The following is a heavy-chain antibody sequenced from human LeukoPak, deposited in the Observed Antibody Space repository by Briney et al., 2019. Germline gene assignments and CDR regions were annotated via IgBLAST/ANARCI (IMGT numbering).Heavy chain of an antibody. Sequence: GGSLRLSCAASGFTFSSYGMHWVRQAPGKGLEWVAFIRYDGSNKYYADSVKGRFTISSDNSKNTLYLQMNSPRAEDTAVYYCAREHLGVAAAAYRGQGTLVTASS. D-gene: IGHD6-19*01. V-gene: IGHV3-30*02. CDR1: GFTFSSYG. CDR3: AREHLGVAAAAY. CDR2: IRYDGSNK. J-gene: IGHJ4*02.